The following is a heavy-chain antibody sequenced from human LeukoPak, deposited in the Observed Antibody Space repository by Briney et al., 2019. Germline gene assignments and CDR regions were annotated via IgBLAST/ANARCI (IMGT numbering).Heavy chain of an antibody. CDR1: GGTFSSYA. CDR3: ARELPEEYYFDY. V-gene: IGHV1-69*04. J-gene: IGHJ4*02. D-gene: IGHD1-26*01. CDR2: IIPILGIA. Sequence: ASVQVSCKASGGTFSSYAISWVRQAPGQGLEWMGRIIPILGIANYAQKFQGRVTITADKSTSTAYMELSSLRSEDTAVYYCARELPEEYYFDYWGQGTLVTVSS.